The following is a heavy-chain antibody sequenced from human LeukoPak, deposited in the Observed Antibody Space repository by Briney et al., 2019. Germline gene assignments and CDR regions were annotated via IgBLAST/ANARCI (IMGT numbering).Heavy chain of an antibody. V-gene: IGHV3-21*01. CDR2: ISSSSSYI. J-gene: IGHJ4*02. Sequence: PGGSLRLSCAASGFTFSSYSMNWVRQAPGKGLEWVSSISSSSSYIYYADSVKGRFTISRDNAKNSLYLQMNSLRAEDTAVYYCAREEEQQLVPSASNYWGQGTLVTVSP. D-gene: IGHD6-13*01. CDR1: GFTFSSYS. CDR3: AREEEQQLVPSASNY.